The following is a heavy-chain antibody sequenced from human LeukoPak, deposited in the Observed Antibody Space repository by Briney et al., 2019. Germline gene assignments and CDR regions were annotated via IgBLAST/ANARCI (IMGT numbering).Heavy chain of an antibody. Sequence: GGSLRLSCAASGFTFSSYSMNWVRQAPGKGLEWASYISSSSSTIYYADSVKGRFTISRDNAKNSLYLQMNSLRAEDTAVYYCARDPAALEPNPSDYWGQGTLVTVSS. J-gene: IGHJ4*02. CDR1: GFTFSSYS. D-gene: IGHD1-1*01. V-gene: IGHV3-48*01. CDR3: ARDPAALEPNPSDY. CDR2: ISSSSSTI.